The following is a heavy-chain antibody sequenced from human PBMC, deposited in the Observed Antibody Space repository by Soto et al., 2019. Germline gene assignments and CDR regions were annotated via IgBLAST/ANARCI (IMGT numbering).Heavy chain of an antibody. CDR3: ASCIAARPHSGYFQH. CDR1: GYTFTSYY. D-gene: IGHD6-6*01. CDR2: INPSGGST. J-gene: IGHJ1*01. Sequence: QVQLVQSGAEVKKPGASVKVSCKASGYTFTSYYMHWVRQAPGQGLEWMGIINPSGGSTSYAQKFQGRVTMTRDTSTSTVYMELSSLRSEDTAVYYCASCIAARPHSGYFQHWGQGTLVTVSS. V-gene: IGHV1-46*03.